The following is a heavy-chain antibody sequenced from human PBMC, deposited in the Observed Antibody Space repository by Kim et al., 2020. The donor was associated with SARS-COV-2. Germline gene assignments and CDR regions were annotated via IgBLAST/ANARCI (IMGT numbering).Heavy chain of an antibody. CDR3: ARAQRGYSYGFIIMGY. Sequence: KFQGRVTMTRNTSISTAYMELSSLRSEDTAVYYCARAQRGYSYGFIIMGYWGQGTLVTVSS. J-gene: IGHJ4*02. D-gene: IGHD5-18*01. V-gene: IGHV1-8*01.